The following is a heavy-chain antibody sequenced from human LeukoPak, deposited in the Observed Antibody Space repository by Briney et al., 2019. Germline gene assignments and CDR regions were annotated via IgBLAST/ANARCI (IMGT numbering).Heavy chain of an antibody. Sequence: PGGSLRLSCAASGFTVSSNYMSWVRQAPGKGLEWVSVIYSGGSTYYADSVKGRFTISRDNAKNSLYLQMNSLRAEDTALYYCARDSRSRGVFQLEYWGQGTLVTVSS. CDR1: GFTVSSNY. CDR2: IYSGGST. V-gene: IGHV3-66*01. CDR3: ARDSRSRGVFQLEY. D-gene: IGHD3-10*01. J-gene: IGHJ4*02.